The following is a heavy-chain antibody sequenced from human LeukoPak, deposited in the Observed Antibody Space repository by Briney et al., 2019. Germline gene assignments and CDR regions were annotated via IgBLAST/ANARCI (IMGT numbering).Heavy chain of an antibody. J-gene: IGHJ4*02. D-gene: IGHD5-12*01. CDR3: ARARRGYVRFDF. V-gene: IGHV4-34*01. CDR2: INHNGDT. Sequence: SETLSLTCAVYGGSLTGYYWTWIRQSPEKGLEWIGEINHNGDTNYNPSLTSRVTISIDTAKNQFSLRLNSVTAADTAVYYCARARRGYVRFDFWGQGTLVTVSS. CDR1: GGSLTGYY.